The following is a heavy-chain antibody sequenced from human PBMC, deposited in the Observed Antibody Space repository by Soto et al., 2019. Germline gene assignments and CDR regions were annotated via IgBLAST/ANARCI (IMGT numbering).Heavy chain of an antibody. J-gene: IGHJ3*02. CDR1: GFTFSDYY. Sequence: GGSLRLSCAASGFTFSDYYMIWIRQAPGKGLEWVSYISSSGSTIYYADCVKGRFTIYRDNAKNSLYLQMNSLGAEDTAVYYCARVLLRTYCSGGSCYSENDAFYIWGQGTMVTVSS. CDR3: ARVLLRTYCSGGSCYSENDAFYI. CDR2: ISSSGSTI. D-gene: IGHD2-15*01. V-gene: IGHV3-11*04.